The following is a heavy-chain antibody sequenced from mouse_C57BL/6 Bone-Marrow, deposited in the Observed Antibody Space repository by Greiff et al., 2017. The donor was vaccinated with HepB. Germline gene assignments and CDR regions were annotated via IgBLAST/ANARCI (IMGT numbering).Heavy chain of an antibody. CDR2: ISSGGDYI. Sequence: EVKLQESGEGLVKPGGSLKLSCAASGFTFSSYAMSWVRQTPEKRLEWVAYISSGGDYIYYADTVKGRFTISRDNARKTLYLQMSSLKSEDTAMYYCTRAGYYGSSFVWYFDVWGKGTTVTVSS. V-gene: IGHV5-9-1*02. CDR1: GFTFSSYA. CDR3: TRAGYYGSSFVWYFDV. J-gene: IGHJ1*03. D-gene: IGHD1-1*01.